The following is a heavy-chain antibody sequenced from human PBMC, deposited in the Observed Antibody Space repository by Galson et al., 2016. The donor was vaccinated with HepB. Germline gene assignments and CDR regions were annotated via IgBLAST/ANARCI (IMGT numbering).Heavy chain of an antibody. Sequence: SETLSLTCTVSGGSVNSGGSFWSWIRQSPGKGLEWIGYASSSGSTNYNPFLKSRVTISVDTSESQFSLKLSSVSAADTAVYYCGRDLLGENRETGGYLYYGFDVWGQGTTVTVSS. CDR2: ASSSGST. V-gene: IGHV4-61*08. D-gene: IGHD5-18*01. CDR3: GRDLLGENRETGGYLYYGFDV. CDR1: GGSVNSGGSF. J-gene: IGHJ6*02.